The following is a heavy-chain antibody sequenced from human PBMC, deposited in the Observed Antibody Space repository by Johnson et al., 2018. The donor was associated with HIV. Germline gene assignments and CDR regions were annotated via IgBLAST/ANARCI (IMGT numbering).Heavy chain of an antibody. J-gene: IGHJ3*02. Sequence: EVQLVESGGGLVQPGGSLRVSCAASGFKYAASGLAFSNYAVKWVSHTPGGDGGTSFADSVRGRYIIYRDNSKNTLYLQMNSLKTEDPAVYYCTTDPGEWELLGDGDAFDIWGQGTMVTVSS. CDR2: TPGGDGGT. CDR3: TTDPGEWELLGDGDAFDI. V-gene: IGHV3-23*04. CDR1: GFKYAAS. D-gene: IGHD1-26*01.